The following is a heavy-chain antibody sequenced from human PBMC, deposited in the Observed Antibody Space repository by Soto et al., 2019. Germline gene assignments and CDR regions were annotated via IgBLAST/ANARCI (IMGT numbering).Heavy chain of an antibody. V-gene: IGHV1-69*12. Sequence: QVQLVQSGAEVKKPGYSVTVSCKASGGTFSSYTISWVRQAPGQGLEWRGGIIPIFGTANYAQKFQGRVTITADESTSTAYMELSSLRSEDTAVYYCARGNHRWLQLWYFDLWGRGTLVTVSS. CDR3: ARGNHRWLQLWYFDL. CDR2: IIPIFGTA. J-gene: IGHJ2*01. D-gene: IGHD5-12*01. CDR1: GGTFSSYT.